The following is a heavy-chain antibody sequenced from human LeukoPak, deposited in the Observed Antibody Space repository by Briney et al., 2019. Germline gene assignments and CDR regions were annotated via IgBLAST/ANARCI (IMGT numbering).Heavy chain of an antibody. Sequence: SETLSLTCTVSGGSISSYYWSWIRQPPGKGLEWIGYIYYSGSTNYNPSLKSRVTISVDTSKNQFSLKLSSVTAADTAVYYCARGGGYYDSSGSAYWGQGTLVTVSS. CDR3: ARGGGYYDSSGSAY. V-gene: IGHV4-59*08. D-gene: IGHD3-22*01. CDR2: IYYSGST. CDR1: GGSISSYY. J-gene: IGHJ4*02.